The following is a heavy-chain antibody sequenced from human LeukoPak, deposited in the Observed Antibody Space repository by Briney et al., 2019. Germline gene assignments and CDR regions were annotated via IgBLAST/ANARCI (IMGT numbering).Heavy chain of an antibody. J-gene: IGHJ4*02. D-gene: IGHD6-13*01. CDR3: ARDLEKYSSSWNPYFDY. CDR2: ISYDGSNK. V-gene: IGHV3-30*03. Sequence: GGSLRLSCAASGFTFSSYGMHWVRQAPGKGLEWVAVISYDGSNKYYADSVKGRFTISRDNSKNTLYLQMNSLRAEDTAVYYCARDLEKYSSSWNPYFDYWGQGTLVTVSS. CDR1: GFTFSSYG.